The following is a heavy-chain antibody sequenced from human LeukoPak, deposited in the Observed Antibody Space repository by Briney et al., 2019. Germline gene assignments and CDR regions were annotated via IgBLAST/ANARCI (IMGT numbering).Heavy chain of an antibody. V-gene: IGHV4-59*08. D-gene: IGHD3-22*01. CDR2: IYYSGST. CDR1: GGSISSYY. CDR3: ALGNGFYYDTSGHTFDY. J-gene: IGHJ4*02. Sequence: PSETLSLTCTVSGGSISSYYWNWIRQPPGKGLEWFGYIYYSGSTNYSPSLKSRVTISVDTSKNQFSLKLSSVTAADTAVYYCALGNGFYYDTSGHTFDYWGQGTLVTVSS.